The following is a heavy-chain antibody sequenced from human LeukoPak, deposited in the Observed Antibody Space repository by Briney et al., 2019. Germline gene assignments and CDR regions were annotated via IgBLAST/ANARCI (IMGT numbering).Heavy chain of an antibody. J-gene: IGHJ4*02. D-gene: IGHD6-13*01. CDR3: AREGGRAAPGRFDY. CDR1: GINFRSSG. Sequence: GGSLRLSCAASGINFRSSGMHWVRQAPGKGLEWVTFIQNDGTDKSYAASVQGRFTISRDNSKNTVYLHMNSLGADDMALYYCAREGGRAAPGRFDYWGQGTLVTVSS. V-gene: IGHV3-30*02. CDR2: IQNDGTDK.